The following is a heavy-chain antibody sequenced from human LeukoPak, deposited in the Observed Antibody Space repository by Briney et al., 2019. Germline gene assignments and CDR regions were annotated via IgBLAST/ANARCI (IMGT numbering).Heavy chain of an antibody. V-gene: IGHV4-59*01. CDR3: ARVGQGNYEY. CDR1: GASISTYY. D-gene: IGHD3-10*01. J-gene: IGHJ4*02. CDR2: IYYSGNT. Sequence: PSETLSLTRTVSGASISTYYWSWIRQPPGKGLEWIGYIYYSGNTKYDPSLKSRVTISVDTSKNQFSLNLSSVTAADTAVYYCARVGQGNYEYWGQGTLVTVSS.